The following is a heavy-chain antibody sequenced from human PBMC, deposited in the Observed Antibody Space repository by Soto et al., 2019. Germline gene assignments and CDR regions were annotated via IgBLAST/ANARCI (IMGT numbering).Heavy chain of an antibody. CDR2: ISAYNGNT. CDR3: ARGSDAISSPLWFDP. J-gene: IGHJ5*02. CDR1: GYTFTSYG. V-gene: IGHV1-18*01. Sequence: ASVKVSCKASGYTFTSYGISWVRQAPGQGLEWMGWISAYNGNTNYAQKLQGRVIMTTDTSTSTAYMELRSLRSDDTAVYYCARGSDAISSPLWFDPWGQGTLVTVSS. D-gene: IGHD2-21*01.